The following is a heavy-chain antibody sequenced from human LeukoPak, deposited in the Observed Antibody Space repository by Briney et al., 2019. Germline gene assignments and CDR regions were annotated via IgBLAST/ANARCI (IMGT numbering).Heavy chain of an antibody. V-gene: IGHV5-51*01. Sequence: HGESLKISCKGSGYRFSDYWIGWVRQMPGKGLEWMGIIYPGDSDIRYSPSFQGQVTISADKSISIAYLQWSSLKASDTAMYYCGTHVGGSGNHGSVVATYYWGQGTLVTVSS. CDR1: GYRFSDYW. CDR3: GTHVGGSGNHGSVVATYY. CDR2: IYPGDSDI. J-gene: IGHJ4*02. D-gene: IGHD1-26*01.